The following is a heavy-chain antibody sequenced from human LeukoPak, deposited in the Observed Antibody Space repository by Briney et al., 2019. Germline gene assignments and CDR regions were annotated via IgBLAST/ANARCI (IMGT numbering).Heavy chain of an antibody. D-gene: IGHD3-10*01. CDR3: ARVHVLLWFGELLPDAFDI. CDR1: GGSFSGYY. V-gene: IGHV4-59*10. J-gene: IGHJ3*02. CDR2: IYTSGST. Sequence: PSETLSLTCAVYGGSFSGYYWSWIRQPAGKGLEWIGRIYTSGSTNYNPSLKSRVTMSVDTSKNQFSLKLSSVTAADTAVYYCARVHVLLWFGELLPDAFDIWGQGTMVTVSS.